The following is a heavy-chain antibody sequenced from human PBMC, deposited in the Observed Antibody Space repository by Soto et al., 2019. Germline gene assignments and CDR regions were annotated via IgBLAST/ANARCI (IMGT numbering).Heavy chain of an antibody. D-gene: IGHD1-26*01. CDR3: ARDRWELLNHKFPYYYGMDV. CDR2: IWYDGSNK. J-gene: IGHJ6*02. V-gene: IGHV3-33*01. Sequence: PGGSLRLSCAASGFTFSSYGMHWVRQAPGKGLEWVAVIWYDGSNKYYADSVKGRFTISRDNSKNTLYLQMNSLRAEDTAVYYCARDRWELLNHKFPYYYGMDVWGQGTTVTVSS. CDR1: GFTFSSYG.